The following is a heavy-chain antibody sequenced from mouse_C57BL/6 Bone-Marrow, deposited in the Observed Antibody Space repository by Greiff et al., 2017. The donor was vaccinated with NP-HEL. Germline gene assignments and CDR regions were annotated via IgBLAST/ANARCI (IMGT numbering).Heavy chain of an antibody. Sequence: VQLQQSGPELVKPGASVKISCKASGYAFSSSWMNWVKQRPGKGLEWIGRIYPGDGDTNYNGKFKGKATLTADNSSSTAYMQLSSLTSGDSAVYFCASGIPAYWGQGTTLTVSS. J-gene: IGHJ2*01. CDR2: IYPGDGDT. D-gene: IGHD4-1*01. CDR3: ASGIPAY. CDR1: GYAFSSSW. V-gene: IGHV1-82*01.